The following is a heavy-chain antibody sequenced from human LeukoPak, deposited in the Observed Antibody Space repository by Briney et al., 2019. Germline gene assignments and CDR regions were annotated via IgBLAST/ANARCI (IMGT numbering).Heavy chain of an antibody. V-gene: IGHV3-21*04. CDR1: GFTFSSYS. Sequence: GGSLRLSCAASGFTFSSYSMNWVRQAPGKGLEWVSSISSSSSYIYYADSVKGRFTISRDNAKDSLYLQMNSLRAEDTAVYFCARRNYASGIDAFDIWGQGTLVTVSS. CDR2: ISSSSSYI. J-gene: IGHJ3*02. D-gene: IGHD3-10*01. CDR3: ARRNYASGIDAFDI.